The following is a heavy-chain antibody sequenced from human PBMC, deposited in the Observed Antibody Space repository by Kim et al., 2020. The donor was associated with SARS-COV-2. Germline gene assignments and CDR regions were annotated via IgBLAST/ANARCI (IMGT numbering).Heavy chain of an antibody. J-gene: IGHJ6*02. Sequence: GGSLRLSCAASGFTFSSYSMNWVRQAPGKGLEWVSSISSSSSYIYYADSVKGRFTISRDNAKNSLYLQMNSLRAEDTAVYYCAGAFTVIDYYYGMDVWGQGTTVTVSS. V-gene: IGHV3-21*01. D-gene: IGHD3-22*01. CDR1: GFTFSSYS. CDR2: ISSSSSYI. CDR3: AGAFTVIDYYYGMDV.